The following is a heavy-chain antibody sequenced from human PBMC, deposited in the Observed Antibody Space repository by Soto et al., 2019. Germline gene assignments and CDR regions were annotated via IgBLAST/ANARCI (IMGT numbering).Heavy chain of an antibody. CDR3: ARLAEWEYYDGMDV. D-gene: IGHD1-26*01. V-gene: IGHV3-33*05. J-gene: IGHJ6*02. Sequence: GGCLRLSCAAAGCAFSSYGMHWVRQAPGKGLEWVAVISYDGSNKYYADSVKGRFTISRDNSKTTAYLQMSSLNTEDTAVYYCARLAEWEYYDGMDVWGQGTTVTVSS. CDR1: GCAFSSYG. CDR2: ISYDGSNK.